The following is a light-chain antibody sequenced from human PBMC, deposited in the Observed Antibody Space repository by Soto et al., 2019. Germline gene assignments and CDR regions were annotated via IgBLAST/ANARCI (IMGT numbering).Light chain of an antibody. J-gene: IGLJ1*01. Sequence: QSALTQPASVSGSPGQSITISCTGTSSDVGGYNYVSWYQQHPGKAPKLMIYDVSNRPSGVSNRFSGSKSGNTASLTISGLQAEDEADYYCSSYTSSSSPEVVVFGTGTKLTVL. CDR2: DVS. V-gene: IGLV2-14*01. CDR3: SSYTSSSSPEVVV. CDR1: SSDVGGYNY.